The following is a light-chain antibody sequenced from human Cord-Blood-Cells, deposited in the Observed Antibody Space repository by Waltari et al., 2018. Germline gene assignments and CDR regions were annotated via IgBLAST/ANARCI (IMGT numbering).Light chain of an antibody. CDR2: EGS. V-gene: IGLV2-23*01. CDR3: CSYAGSSTWV. J-gene: IGLJ3*02. Sequence: QSALTQPASVSGSPGQSITTSCTGTSRDVGCYNLVSWYQQHPGKAPKLMIYEGSKRPSGVSNRFSGSKSGNTASLTISGLQAEDEADYYCCSYAGSSTWVFGGGTKLTVL. CDR1: SRDVGCYNL.